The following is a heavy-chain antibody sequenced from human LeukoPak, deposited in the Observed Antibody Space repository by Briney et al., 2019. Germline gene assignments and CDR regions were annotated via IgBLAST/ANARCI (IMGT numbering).Heavy chain of an antibody. CDR2: MSYDGSTK. CDR3: ARVEDYYGMDV. CDR1: GFTLSSYA. Sequence: GGSLRLSCAVFGFTLSSYAMHWVRQAPGKGLEWVAVMSYDGSTKYYADSVKGRFTISRDNSKNTLYLQMNSLRAEDTAVYYCARVEDYYGMDVWGQGTTVTVSS. V-gene: IGHV3-30*14. J-gene: IGHJ6*02.